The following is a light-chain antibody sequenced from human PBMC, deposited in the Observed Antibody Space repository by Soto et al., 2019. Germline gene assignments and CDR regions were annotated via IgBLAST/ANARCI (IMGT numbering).Light chain of an antibody. V-gene: IGKV3-15*01. CDR1: QSLRSS. CDR2: DAS. CDR3: QQYNNWPQT. Sequence: ETLMTQSLDTLSVSLGERATLSCRASQSLRSSLAWYQQKPGQAPRLLIYDASTRATGIPARFSGSGSGTDFTLTISGLQSEDFAVYYCQQYNNWPQTFGQGTKVDVK. J-gene: IGKJ1*01.